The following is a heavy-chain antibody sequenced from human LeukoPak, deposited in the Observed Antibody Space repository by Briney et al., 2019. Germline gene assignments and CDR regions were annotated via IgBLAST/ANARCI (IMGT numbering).Heavy chain of an antibody. V-gene: IGHV1-69*13. Sequence: ASVKVSCRVSGYTLTELSMHWVRQAPGQGLEWMGGIIPIFGTANYAQKFQGRVTITADESTSTAYMELSSLRSEDTAVYYCARVIDNYYYYMDVWGKGTTVTISS. CDR3: ARVIDNYYYYMDV. D-gene: IGHD3-22*01. CDR2: IIPIFGTA. J-gene: IGHJ6*03. CDR1: GYTLTELS.